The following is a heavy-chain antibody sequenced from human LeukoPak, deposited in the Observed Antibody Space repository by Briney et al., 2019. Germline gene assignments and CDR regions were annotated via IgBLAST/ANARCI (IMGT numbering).Heavy chain of an antibody. V-gene: IGHV1-69*05. CDR3: ARSLPCGGDCYSANFDY. D-gene: IGHD2-21*02. J-gene: IGHJ4*02. CDR2: IIPIFGTA. CDR1: GGTFSSYA. Sequence: GASVKASCKASGGTFSSYAISWVRQAPGQGLEWMGGIIPIFGTANYAQKFQGRVTITTDESTSTAYMELSSLRSEDTAVYYCARSLPCGGDCYSANFDYWGQGTLVTVSS.